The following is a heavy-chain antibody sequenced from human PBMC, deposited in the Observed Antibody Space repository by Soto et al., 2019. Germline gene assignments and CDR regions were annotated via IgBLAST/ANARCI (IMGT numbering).Heavy chain of an antibody. J-gene: IGHJ4*02. V-gene: IGHV4-34*01. CDR3: ARDGILYSNYSFDY. CDR1: GGSFSGYY. D-gene: IGHD4-4*01. Sequence: SETLSLTCAVYGGSFSGYYWSWIRQPPGKGLEWIGEINHSGSTNYNPSLKSRITISVDTSTNQFSQKLSSVTAADTAVYYCARDGILYSNYSFDYWGQGTLVTVSS. CDR2: INHSGST.